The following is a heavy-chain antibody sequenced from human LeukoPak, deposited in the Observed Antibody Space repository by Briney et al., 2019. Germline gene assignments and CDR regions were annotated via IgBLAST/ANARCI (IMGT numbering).Heavy chain of an antibody. J-gene: IGHJ4*02. CDR3: ARDTQSLRLRGYYDY. CDR2: IYDSGTT. V-gene: IGHV4-59*12. D-gene: IGHD4-17*01. Sequence: PSETLSLTCTVSGGSFGNYYWSWIRQPPGKGLEWIGYIYDSGTTNYNPSLKSRVTISVDTSKNQFSLRLSSVTAADTAVYYCARDTQSLRLRGYYDYWGQGTLVTVSS. CDR1: GGSFGNYY.